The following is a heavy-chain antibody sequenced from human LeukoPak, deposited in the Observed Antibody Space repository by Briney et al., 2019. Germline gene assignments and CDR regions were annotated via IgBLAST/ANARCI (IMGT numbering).Heavy chain of an antibody. CDR1: GYTFTGYY. D-gene: IGHD6-13*01. CDR3: ARGEGQQLVLWFDP. J-gene: IGHJ5*02. Sequence: SVKVSCKASGYTFTGYYMHWVRQAPGQGLEWMGGIIPIFGTANYAQKFQGRVTITADESTSTAYMELSSLRSEDTAVYYCARGEGQQLVLWFDPWGQGTLVTVSS. V-gene: IGHV1-69*13. CDR2: IIPIFGTA.